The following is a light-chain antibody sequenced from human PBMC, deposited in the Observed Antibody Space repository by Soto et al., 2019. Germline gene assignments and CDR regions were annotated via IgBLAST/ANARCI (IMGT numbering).Light chain of an antibody. CDR2: DVS. CDR1: SSDVGGYNY. V-gene: IGLV2-14*01. J-gene: IGLJ1*01. Sequence: QSVLTQPASVSGSPGQSITISCTGTSSDVGGYNYVSWYQQHPGKAPKLVIYDVSNRPSGVSNRFSGSKSGNTASLTISGLQAEDEADYYCNSYTSSSTYVFGTGTKVXVL. CDR3: NSYTSSSTYV.